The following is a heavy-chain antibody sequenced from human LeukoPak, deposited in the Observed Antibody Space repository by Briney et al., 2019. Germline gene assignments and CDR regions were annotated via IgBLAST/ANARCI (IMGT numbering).Heavy chain of an antibody. D-gene: IGHD1-26*01. V-gene: IGHV3-21*01. Sequence: GGSLRLSCAASGFTFSTYSMNWVRQAPGKGLEWVSSISSSSRDIYYADSVKGRFTISRDNAKNSLYLQMNSLRAEDTAVYYCARDLSVVGATRDYWGQGTLVTVSS. CDR1: GFTFSTYS. CDR3: ARDLSVVGATRDY. CDR2: ISSSSRDI. J-gene: IGHJ4*02.